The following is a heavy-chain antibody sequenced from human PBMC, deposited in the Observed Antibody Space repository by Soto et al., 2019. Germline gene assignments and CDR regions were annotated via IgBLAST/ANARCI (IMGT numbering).Heavy chain of an antibody. CDR1: GGTFSNYG. J-gene: IGHJ5*02. CDR3: AREQHDPYDASGYYFNWFDP. V-gene: IGHV1-69*13. CDR2: VIPLFGAA. D-gene: IGHD3-22*01. Sequence: SVKVSCKASGGTFSNYGINWVRQAPGQGLEWMGGVIPLFGAANYAQKFQGRVTITADASTSMVYMQSSSLRSEDTAVYYCAREQHDPYDASGYYFNWFDPWGQGTLVTVSS.